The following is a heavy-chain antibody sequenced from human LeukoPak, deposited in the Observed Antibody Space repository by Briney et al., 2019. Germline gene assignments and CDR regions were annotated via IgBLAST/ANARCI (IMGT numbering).Heavy chain of an antibody. CDR1: GGSISSSSYY. Sequence: PSETLSLTCTVSGGSISSSSYYWSWIRQPPGKGLEWIGYIYYSGSTNYNPSLKSRVTISVDTSKNQFSLKLSSVTAADTAVYYCARAMQLEPNFDYWGQGTLVTVSS. CDR3: ARAMQLEPNFDY. D-gene: IGHD6-13*01. CDR2: IYYSGST. J-gene: IGHJ4*02. V-gene: IGHV4-61*01.